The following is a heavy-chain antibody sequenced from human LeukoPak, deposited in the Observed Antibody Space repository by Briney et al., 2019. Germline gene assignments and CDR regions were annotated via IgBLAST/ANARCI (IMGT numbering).Heavy chain of an antibody. Sequence: PSETLSLTCTVSGGSIRSYYWSWIRQPPGKGLEWIGYIYYSGSTNYNPSLKSRVTISVDTSKYQFSLKLSSVTAADTAVYYCAKDLALRYFDWWGQGTLVTVSS. D-gene: IGHD3-9*01. CDR3: AKDLALRYFDW. J-gene: IGHJ4*02. V-gene: IGHV4-59*01. CDR1: GGSIRSYY. CDR2: IYYSGST.